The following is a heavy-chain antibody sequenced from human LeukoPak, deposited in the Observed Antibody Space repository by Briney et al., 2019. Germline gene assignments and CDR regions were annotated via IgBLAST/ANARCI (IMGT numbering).Heavy chain of an antibody. D-gene: IGHD1-26*01. Sequence: GGSLRLSCAASGFTFSSYAMSWVRQAPGKGLEWVSAISGSGGSTYYADSVKGRFTISRDNFKNTLYLQMNSLRAEDTAVYYCAKDEDRGSYRFDYWGQGTLVTVSS. CDR2: ISGSGGST. V-gene: IGHV3-23*01. J-gene: IGHJ4*02. CDR3: AKDEDRGSYRFDY. CDR1: GFTFSSYA.